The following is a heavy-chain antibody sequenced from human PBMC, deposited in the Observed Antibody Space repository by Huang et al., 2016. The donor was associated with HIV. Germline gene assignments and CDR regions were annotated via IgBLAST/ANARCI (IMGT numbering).Heavy chain of an antibody. V-gene: IGHV3-53*01. CDR1: GFPVTTNY. Sequence: VQLVESGGALVQPGGSLRLSCAASGFPVTTNYMHWVRQAPGKGREWVSCIDSVDKTSRVYSVTGRFTVSRDNSKNTMYLQMNSLRVEDTATYYCAREMMVRGVSVPIIDGYFYYGMDVWGHGTTVSVSS. CDR3: AREMMVRGVSVPIIDGYFYYGMDV. J-gene: IGHJ6*02. CDR2: IDSVDKT. D-gene: IGHD3-10*01.